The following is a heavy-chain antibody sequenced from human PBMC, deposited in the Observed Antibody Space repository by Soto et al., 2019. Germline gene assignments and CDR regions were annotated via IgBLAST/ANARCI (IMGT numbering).Heavy chain of an antibody. CDR3: ARTPTYSRLGDH. Sequence: GASVKVSCKASGYTFTSHGISWVRQAPGQRLEWVGWINPNDDNTVNAQKFQDRVTLTTDTSTSTVYMELRSLTSDDTAFYYCARTPTYSRLGDHWGQGTLVTVSS. CDR1: GYTFTSHG. CDR2: INPNDDNT. V-gene: IGHV1-18*04. D-gene: IGHD6-13*01. J-gene: IGHJ4*02.